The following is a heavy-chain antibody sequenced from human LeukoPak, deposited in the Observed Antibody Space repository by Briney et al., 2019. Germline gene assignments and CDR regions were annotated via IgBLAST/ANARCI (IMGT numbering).Heavy chain of an antibody. CDR1: GGSISNYY. Sequence: SETLSLTCTVSGGSISNYYWTWIRQPPGKGLELIGYIYYSGSTNYNPSLKSRVTISVDTSKNQFSLKLTSVTAADTAVYYCARGVFYNWNYGGGNWFDPWSQGTLVTVSS. CDR3: ARGVFYNWNYGGGNWFDP. D-gene: IGHD1-7*01. CDR2: IYYSGST. V-gene: IGHV4-59*01. J-gene: IGHJ5*02.